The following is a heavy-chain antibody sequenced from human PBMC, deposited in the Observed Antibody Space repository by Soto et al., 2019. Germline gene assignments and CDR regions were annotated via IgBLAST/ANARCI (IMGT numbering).Heavy chain of an antibody. D-gene: IGHD3-22*01. Sequence: GGSLRLSCAASGFTFSDYYMSWIRQAPGKGLEWVSYISSSSSYTNYADSVKGRFTISRDNAKNSLYLQMNSLRAEDTAVYYCARHYYDTNAFDIWGQGTMVTVSS. CDR2: ISSSSSYT. J-gene: IGHJ3*02. CDR3: ARHYYDTNAFDI. V-gene: IGHV3-11*06. CDR1: GFTFSDYY.